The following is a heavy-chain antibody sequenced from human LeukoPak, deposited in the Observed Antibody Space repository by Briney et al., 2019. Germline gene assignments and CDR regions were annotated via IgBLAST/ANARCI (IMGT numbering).Heavy chain of an antibody. CDR3: AKEGFDS. J-gene: IGHJ4*02. V-gene: IGHV3-53*01. CDR1: GFTVSRDY. CDR2: IYSDGRT. Sequence: SGGSLRLSCAASGFTVSRDYMSWVRQAPGKGLELVSFIYSDGRTHYADSVKGRFAISKDNSRNTLYLQMNSLRAEDSAVYYCAKEGFDSWGQGTLVTVSS.